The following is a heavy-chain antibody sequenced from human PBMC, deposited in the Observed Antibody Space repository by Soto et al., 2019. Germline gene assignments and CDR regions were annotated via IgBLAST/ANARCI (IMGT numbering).Heavy chain of an antibody. D-gene: IGHD1-26*01. J-gene: IGHJ5*02. CDR1: GYTFTSYG. V-gene: IGHV1-18*01. CDR2: INPYNGNT. CDR3: ARDPVGGNWFDP. Sequence: ASVKVSCKASGYTFTSYGSSWVRQAPGQGLEWMGWINPYNGNTNYAQKLQGRVTMTTDTSTSTAYMELRSLRSDDTAVYYCARDPVGGNWFDPWGQGTLVTVSS.